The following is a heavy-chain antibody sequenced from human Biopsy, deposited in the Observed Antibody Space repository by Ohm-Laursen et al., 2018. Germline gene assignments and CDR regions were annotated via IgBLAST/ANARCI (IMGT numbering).Heavy chain of an antibody. D-gene: IGHD2/OR15-2a*01. Sequence: PSDTLSLTCPVSGGSISSYYWNWIRQPPGKGLEWIGYIYYSGTTDYSPSLKSRVTISIDKSKNQFFLRLNSVTAADTAVYYCARATNSTGWPYYYFYGMDVWGQGTTVTVSS. CDR3: ARATNSTGWPYYYFYGMDV. CDR2: IYYSGTT. J-gene: IGHJ6*02. V-gene: IGHV4-59*07. CDR1: GGSISSYY.